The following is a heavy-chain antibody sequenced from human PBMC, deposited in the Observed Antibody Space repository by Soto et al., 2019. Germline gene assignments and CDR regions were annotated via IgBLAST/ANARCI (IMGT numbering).Heavy chain of an antibody. J-gene: IGHJ3*02. CDR1: GFAFNNYG. Sequence: GGSLRLSCTVSGFAFNNYGINWVRQAPGKGLEWVSSISKSDYTYYSDSVTGRFTISRDNAKNSVSLQMNTLRVEDTAVYYCAKSQGERQLVDAFDIWGQGTTVTVSS. CDR2: ISKSDYT. V-gene: IGHV3-21*01. CDR3: AKSQGERQLVDAFDI.